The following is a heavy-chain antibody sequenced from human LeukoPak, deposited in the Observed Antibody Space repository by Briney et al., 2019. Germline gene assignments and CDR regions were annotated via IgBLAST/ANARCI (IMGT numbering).Heavy chain of an antibody. V-gene: IGHV1-18*01. CDR2: ISAYNGNT. Sequence: ASVKVSCKAFGYTFTSYDINWVRQATGQGLEWMGWISAYNGNTNYAQKLQGRVTMTTDTSTSTAYMELRSLRSDDTAVYYCAIGTRLGELSPMYYFDYWGQGTLVTVSS. D-gene: IGHD3-16*02. CDR3: AIGTRLGELSPMYYFDY. J-gene: IGHJ4*02. CDR1: GYTFTSYD.